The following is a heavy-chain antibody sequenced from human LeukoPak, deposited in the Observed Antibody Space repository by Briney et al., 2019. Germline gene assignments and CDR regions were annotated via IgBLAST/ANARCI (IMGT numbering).Heavy chain of an antibody. CDR2: ISSSSSYI. D-gene: IGHD2-15*01. Sequence: PGGSLRLSCAASGFTFSSYSMNWVRQAPGKGLEWVSSISSSSSYIYYADSVKGRFTISRDNAKNSLYLQMNSLRAEDTAVYYCARYLYCSGGSCYKGYFDYWGQGTLVTVSS. CDR3: ARYLYCSGGSCYKGYFDY. V-gene: IGHV3-21*01. CDR1: GFTFSSYS. J-gene: IGHJ4*02.